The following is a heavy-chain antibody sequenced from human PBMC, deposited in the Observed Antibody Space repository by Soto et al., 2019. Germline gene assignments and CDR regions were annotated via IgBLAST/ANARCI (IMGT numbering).Heavy chain of an antibody. D-gene: IGHD2-2*01. CDR2: IKQDGSEK. V-gene: IGHV3-7*01. Sequence: ESGGGLVQPGGSLRLSCAASGFTFSSYWMSWVRQAPGKGLEWVANIKQDGSEKYYVDSVKGRFTISRDNAKNSLYLQMNSLRAEDTAVYYCARGGRYCSSTSCYFFYWGQGTLVTVSS. CDR3: ARGGRYCSSTSCYFFY. J-gene: IGHJ4*02. CDR1: GFTFSSYW.